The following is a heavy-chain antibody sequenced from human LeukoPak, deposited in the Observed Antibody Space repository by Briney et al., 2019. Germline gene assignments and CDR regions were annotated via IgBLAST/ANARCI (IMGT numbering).Heavy chain of an antibody. Sequence: SETLSLTCTVSGGSITNYYWGWIRQPPGKGLELVGYISYSGRTNYNPSLKSRVTISVDTSKNQFSLKLSSVTAADTAVYYCARGKVALYYYYGMDVWGQGTTVTVSS. CDR3: ARGKVALYYYYGMDV. CDR2: ISYSGRT. J-gene: IGHJ6*02. V-gene: IGHV4-59*12. CDR1: GGSITNYY. D-gene: IGHD2-15*01.